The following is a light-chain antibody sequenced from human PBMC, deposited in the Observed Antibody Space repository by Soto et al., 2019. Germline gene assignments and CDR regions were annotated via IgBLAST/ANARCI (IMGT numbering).Light chain of an antibody. CDR3: QKYNSAPLT. V-gene: IGKV1-27*01. J-gene: IGKJ4*01. CDR2: AAS. CDR1: QGISNY. Sequence: DIQMTQSPSSLSASVGDRVTITCRASQGISNYLAWYQQKPGKVPKLLIYAASTLQSGVPSRISGSGSGTDFTITIRRLQHEDVATYYCQKYNSAPLTFGGGTKVEIK.